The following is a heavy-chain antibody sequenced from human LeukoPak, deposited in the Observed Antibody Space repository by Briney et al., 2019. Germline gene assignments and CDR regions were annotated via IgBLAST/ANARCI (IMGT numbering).Heavy chain of an antibody. Sequence: GGSLRLSCAASGFTFSDYSMTWIRQAPGKGLEWLSYISSGGTTIYYADSVKGRFTISRDNAKNSLYLQMNSLRAEDTAVYYCAKGLGFWSGYISFDYWGQGTLVTVSS. CDR2: ISSGGTTI. CDR1: GFTFSDYS. D-gene: IGHD3-3*01. V-gene: IGHV3-11*01. J-gene: IGHJ4*02. CDR3: AKGLGFWSGYISFDY.